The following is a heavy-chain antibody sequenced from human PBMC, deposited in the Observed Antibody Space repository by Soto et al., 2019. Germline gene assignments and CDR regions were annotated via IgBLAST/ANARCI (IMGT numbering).Heavy chain of an antibody. V-gene: IGHV1-69*13. CDR1: GGTFSSYA. D-gene: IGHD3-3*01. J-gene: IGHJ6*02. Sequence: SVKVSCKASGGTFSSYAISWVRQAPGQGLEWMGGIIPIFGTANYAQKFQGRVTITADESTSTAYMELSSLRSEDTAVYYCARGYYDFWSGSHPRYYYGMDVWGQGTTVTVSS. CDR3: ARGYYDFWSGSHPRYYYGMDV. CDR2: IIPIFGTA.